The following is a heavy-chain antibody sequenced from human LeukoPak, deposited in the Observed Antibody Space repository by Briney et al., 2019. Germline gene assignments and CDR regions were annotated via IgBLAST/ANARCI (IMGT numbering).Heavy chain of an antibody. J-gene: IGHJ4*02. CDR2: INPNTGDA. V-gene: IGHV1-2*02. Sequence: ASVKVSCKASGYTFTRYYIHWVRQAPGQGLEWMGWINPNTGDANYAQRFQGRVTMTRDMSINTAYMELSRLRSDDTAVYYCARDLHWGPDYWGQGTLVTVSS. CDR1: GYTFTRYY. D-gene: IGHD7-27*01. CDR3: ARDLHWGPDY.